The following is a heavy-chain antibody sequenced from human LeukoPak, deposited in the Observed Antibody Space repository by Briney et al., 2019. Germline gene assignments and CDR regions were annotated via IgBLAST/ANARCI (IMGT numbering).Heavy chain of an antibody. CDR2: INHSGST. V-gene: IGHV4-34*01. J-gene: IGHJ6*02. CDR3: ARCSGAPKPRITMVRGVMKFYYYYYGMDV. D-gene: IGHD3-10*01. CDR1: GGSFSGYY. Sequence: SETLSLTCAVYGGSFSGYYWSWIRQPPGKGLEWIGEINHSGSTNYNPSLKSRVTISVDTSKNQFSLKLSSVTAADTAVYYCARCSGAPKPRITMVRGVMKFYYYYYGMDVWGQGTTVTVSS.